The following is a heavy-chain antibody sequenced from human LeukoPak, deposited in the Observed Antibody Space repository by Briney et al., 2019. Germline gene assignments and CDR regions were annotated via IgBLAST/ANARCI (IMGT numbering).Heavy chain of an antibody. CDR2: ISYDGSNK. CDR1: GFTFSSYA. D-gene: IGHD2-2*01. CDR3: AKGSELPAAIRGNWFDS. Sequence: QPGGSLRLSCAASGFTFSSYAMHWVRQAPGKGLEWVAVISYDGSNKYYADSVKGRFTISRDNSKNTLYLQMNSLRAEDTALYYCAKGSELPAAIRGNWFDSWGQGTLVTVSS. J-gene: IGHJ5*01. V-gene: IGHV3-30*04.